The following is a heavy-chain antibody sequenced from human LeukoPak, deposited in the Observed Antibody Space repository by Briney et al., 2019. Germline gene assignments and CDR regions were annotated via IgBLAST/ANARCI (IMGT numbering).Heavy chain of an antibody. Sequence: GASVKVSCKASGYTFTSYGTSWVRQAPGQGLEWMGWISAYNGNTNYAQKLQGRVTMTTDTSTSTAYMELRSLRSDDTAVYYCASSGYSWQQLVRSYYYYGMDVWGQGTTVTVSS. D-gene: IGHD6-13*01. CDR2: ISAYNGNT. J-gene: IGHJ6*02. V-gene: IGHV1-18*01. CDR3: ASSGYSWQQLVRSYYYYGMDV. CDR1: GYTFTSYG.